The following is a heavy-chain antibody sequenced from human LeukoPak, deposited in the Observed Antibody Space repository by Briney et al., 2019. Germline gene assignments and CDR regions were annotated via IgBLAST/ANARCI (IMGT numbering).Heavy chain of an antibody. CDR1: WGSNSLGVYL. V-gene: IGHV4-31*03. Sequence: QTLSHPRCVSWGSNSLGVYLGSSIRQHAGGVLEWIGYIYYSGSTYYYPSLKSRVTISVDTSKNQFSLKLSSVTAADTAVYYCARLHRGYGGSCFSFDYWGQGTLVTVSS. D-gene: IGHD2-15*01. CDR3: ARLHRGYGGSCFSFDY. J-gene: IGHJ4*02. CDR2: IYYSGST.